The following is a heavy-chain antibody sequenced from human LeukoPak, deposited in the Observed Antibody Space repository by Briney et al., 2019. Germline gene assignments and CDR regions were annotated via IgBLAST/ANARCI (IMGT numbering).Heavy chain of an antibody. J-gene: IGHJ5*02. V-gene: IGHV3-23*01. Sequence: QTGGSLRLSCAASGFTFSNDAMSWVRQAPGKGLEWVSAISGSGGSTYYADSVKGRFTISRDNSKNTLYLQMNSLRAEDTAVYYCAKGRGTMVRGVIIMNPSWFDPWGQGTLVTVSS. CDR2: ISGSGGST. CDR3: AKGRGTMVRGVIIMNPSWFDP. CDR1: GFTFSNDA. D-gene: IGHD3-10*01.